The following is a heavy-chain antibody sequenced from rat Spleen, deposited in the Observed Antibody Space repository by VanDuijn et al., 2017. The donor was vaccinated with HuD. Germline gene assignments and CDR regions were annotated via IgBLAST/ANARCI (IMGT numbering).Heavy chain of an antibody. Sequence: EVQLVESGGGLVQPGRSLKLSCAASGFSFSSFPMAWVRQAPKKGLEWVATIIYDGSSTYYRDSVKGRFTISRDNAKSTLYLQMNSLRSEDTASYYCARHGLGAWFFDYWGQGVMVTVSS. CDR3: ARHGLGAWFFDY. CDR2: IIYDGSST. CDR1: GFSFSSFP. J-gene: IGHJ2*01. D-gene: IGHD5-1*01. V-gene: IGHV5-7*01.